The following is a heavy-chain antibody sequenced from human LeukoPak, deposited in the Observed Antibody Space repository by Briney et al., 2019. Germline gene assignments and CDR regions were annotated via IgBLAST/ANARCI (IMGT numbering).Heavy chain of an antibody. D-gene: IGHD3-9*01. CDR1: GGSISSSSYY. Sequence: PSETLSLTCTVSGGSISSSSYYWGWIRQPPGKGLEWIGSIYYSGSTYYNPSLKSRVTISVDTSKNQFSLKLSSVTAADTAVYYCARRYYDILTGYQSAPDYWGQGTLVTVSS. CDR3: ARRYYDILTGYQSAPDY. J-gene: IGHJ4*02. CDR2: IYYSGST. V-gene: IGHV4-39*01.